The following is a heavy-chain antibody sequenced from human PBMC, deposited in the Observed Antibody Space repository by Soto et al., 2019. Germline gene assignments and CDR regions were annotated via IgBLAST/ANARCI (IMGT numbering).Heavy chain of an antibody. CDR3: ARDLGYCSSTSCPNWFDP. V-gene: IGHV1-18*04. CDR2: ISAYNGNT. CDR1: GYTFTSYG. D-gene: IGHD2-2*01. J-gene: IGHJ5*02. Sequence: GASVKVSCKASGYTFTSYGISWVRQAPGQGLEWMGWISAYNGNTNYAQKLQGRVTMTTDTSTSTAYMELRSLRSDDTAVYYRARDLGYCSSTSCPNWFDPWGQGPLVTVSS.